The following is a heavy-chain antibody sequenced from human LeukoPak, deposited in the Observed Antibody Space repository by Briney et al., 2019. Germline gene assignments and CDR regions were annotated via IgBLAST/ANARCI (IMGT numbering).Heavy chain of an antibody. D-gene: IGHD2-21*02. Sequence: GGSLRLSCTASGFTFSRHSMNWVRQAPGKGLEWVSYISSSGSTVYYADSVKGRFTISRDNADNSLYLQMTSLRADDTAVYYCARDDSNCGGDCTYLQFWGQGTLVTVSS. CDR1: GFTFSRHS. J-gene: IGHJ1*01. CDR2: ISSSGSTV. V-gene: IGHV3-48*01. CDR3: ARDDSNCGGDCTYLQF.